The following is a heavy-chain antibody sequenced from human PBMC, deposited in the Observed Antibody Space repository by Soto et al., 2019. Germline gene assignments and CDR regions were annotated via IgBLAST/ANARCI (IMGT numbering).Heavy chain of an antibody. V-gene: IGHV1-18*04. D-gene: IGHD3-22*01. CDR1: GYTFTSYG. J-gene: IGHJ5*02. Sequence: ASVKVSCKASGYTFTSYGITWVRQAPGQGLEWMGWISAYSGNTNYAQKLQGRVTMSTDTSTSTAYMELRSLRSDDTAVYYCARDHHYYDSSGYYFFWFDPWGQGTLVTVS. CDR3: ARDHHYYDSSGYYFFWFDP. CDR2: ISAYSGNT.